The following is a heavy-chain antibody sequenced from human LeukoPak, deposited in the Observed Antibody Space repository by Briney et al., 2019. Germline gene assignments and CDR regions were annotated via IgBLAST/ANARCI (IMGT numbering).Heavy chain of an antibody. V-gene: IGHV3-23*01. CDR3: ATRHITMIVVVSPSRGAFDI. Sequence: GGSLRLSCAASGFTFSSYAMSWVRQAPGKGLEWVSAISGSGGSTYYADSVKGRFTISRDNSKNTLYLQMNSLRAEDTAVYYCATRHITMIVVVSPSRGAFDIWGQGTMVTVSS. J-gene: IGHJ3*02. CDR1: GFTFSSYA. CDR2: ISGSGGST. D-gene: IGHD3-22*01.